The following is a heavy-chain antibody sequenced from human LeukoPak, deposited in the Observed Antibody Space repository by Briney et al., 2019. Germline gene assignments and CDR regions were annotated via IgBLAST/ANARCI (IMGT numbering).Heavy chain of an antibody. CDR3: AKDVGVILFDY. CDR2: ISNNGGYT. Sequence: GSLRLSCAASGFTFSSSAMSWVRQAPGKGLEWVSAISNNGGYTYYADSVQGRFTISRDNSKNTLYLQMNSLRVEDTAVYYCAKDVGVILFDYWGQGTLVTVSS. J-gene: IGHJ4*02. CDR1: GFTFSSSA. V-gene: IGHV3-23*01. D-gene: IGHD2-21*01.